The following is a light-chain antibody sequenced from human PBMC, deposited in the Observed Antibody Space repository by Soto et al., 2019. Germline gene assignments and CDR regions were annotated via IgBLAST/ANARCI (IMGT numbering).Light chain of an antibody. Sequence: DIQLTQSPSFLSASVGDRVTITCRASQGISSYLAWYQQKPGKAPKLLIYAASTLQSGVPSRFSGSGSGTEFTLTISSLQPEDFATYYCQQLNSYVSITFGQVTRLEIK. CDR1: QGISSY. J-gene: IGKJ5*01. CDR2: AAS. CDR3: QQLNSYVSIT. V-gene: IGKV1-9*01.